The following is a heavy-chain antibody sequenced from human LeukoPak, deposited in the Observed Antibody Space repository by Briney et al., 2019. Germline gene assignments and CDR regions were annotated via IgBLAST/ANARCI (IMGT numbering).Heavy chain of an antibody. J-gene: IGHJ4*02. D-gene: IGHD3-10*01. CDR2: IYTSGST. V-gene: IGHV4-4*07. Sequence: PSETLSLTCTVSGASITSYYWSWIRQPAGKGLEWIGRIYTSGSTNYNPSLKSRVTMSVDTSKNQFSLKLSSVTAADTAVYYCARSATMVRGVIPSFDYWGQGTLVTVSS. CDR1: GASITSYY. CDR3: ARSATMVRGVIPSFDY.